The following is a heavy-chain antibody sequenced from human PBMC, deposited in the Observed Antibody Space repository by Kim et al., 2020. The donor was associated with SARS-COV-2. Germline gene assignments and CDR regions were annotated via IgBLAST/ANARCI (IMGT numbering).Heavy chain of an antibody. J-gene: IGHJ2*01. Sequence: SETLSLTCTVSGGSISSSSYYWGWIRQPPGKELEWIGSIYYSGSTYYNPSLKSRVTISVDTSKNQFSLKLSSVTAADTAVYYCASRLIREYSFGHYWYFDLCGGGTLGTVSS. V-gene: IGHV4-39*01. CDR3: ASRLIREYSFGHYWYFDL. CDR1: GGSISSSSYY. CDR2: IYYSGST. D-gene: IGHD5-18*01.